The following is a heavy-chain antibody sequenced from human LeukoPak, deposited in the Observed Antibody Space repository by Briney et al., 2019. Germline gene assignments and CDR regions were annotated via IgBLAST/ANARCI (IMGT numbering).Heavy chain of an antibody. CDR1: GFTFSSYS. CDR2: ISSSSSYI. CDR3: ARWGTTTDAFDI. D-gene: IGHD1-1*01. V-gene: IGHV3-21*01. Sequence: GGSLRLSCAASGFTFSSYSMNWVRQAPGKGLEWVSSISSSSSYIYYADSVKGRFTISRDNAKNSLYLQMNSLRAEDTAVYYCARWGTTTDAFDIWGQGTMVTVSS. J-gene: IGHJ3*02.